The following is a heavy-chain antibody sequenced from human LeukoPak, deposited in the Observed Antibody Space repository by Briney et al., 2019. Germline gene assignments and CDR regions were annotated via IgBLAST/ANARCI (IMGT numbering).Heavy chain of an antibody. J-gene: IGHJ5*02. D-gene: IGHD2-2*01. V-gene: IGHV3-33*01. CDR3: ARDAGVVPAAMWENWFDP. CDR1: GFTFSSYG. CDR2: TWYDGSNK. Sequence: GGSLRLSCAASGFTFSSYGMHWVRQAPGKGLEWVAVTWYDGSNKYYADSVKGRFTISRDNSKNTLYLQMNSLRAEDTAVYYCARDAGVVPAAMWENWFDPWGQGTLVTVSS.